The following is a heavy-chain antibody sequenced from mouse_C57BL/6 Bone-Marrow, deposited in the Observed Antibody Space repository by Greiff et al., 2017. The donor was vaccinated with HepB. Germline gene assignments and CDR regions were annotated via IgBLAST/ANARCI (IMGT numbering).Heavy chain of an antibody. Sequence: EVLLVQSGGDLVKPGGSLKLSCAASGFTFTSYGMSWVRQTPDKRLEWVATISTGGSYTYYPDSVKGRFTITRDNAKNTLYLQMSSLKSEDTAMYYCARLRLSTSVVPWDFDVWGTGTTVTVSS. V-gene: IGHV5-6*01. CDR1: GFTFTSYG. CDR2: ISTGGSYT. CDR3: ARLRLSTSVVPWDFDV. D-gene: IGHD1-1*01. J-gene: IGHJ1*03.